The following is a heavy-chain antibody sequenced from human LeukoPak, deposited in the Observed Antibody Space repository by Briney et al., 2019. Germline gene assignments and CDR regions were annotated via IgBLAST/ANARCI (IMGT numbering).Heavy chain of an antibody. CDR3: ARDLVGSHTGYSSGAWDY. CDR1: GYTFTSYG. Sequence: SVKVSCKASGYTFTSYGIIWVRQAPGQGLEWMGGIIPLFDTADYAQKFQGRLTITADESTSTAYMELSSLRPEDTAVYYCARDLVGSHTGYSSGAWDYWGQGTLVTVSS. J-gene: IGHJ4*02. CDR2: IIPLFDTA. D-gene: IGHD3-9*01. V-gene: IGHV1-69*13.